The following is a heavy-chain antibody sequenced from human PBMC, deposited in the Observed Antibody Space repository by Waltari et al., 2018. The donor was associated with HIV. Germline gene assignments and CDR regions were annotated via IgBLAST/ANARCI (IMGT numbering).Heavy chain of an antibody. CDR2: IIPILGTA. D-gene: IGHD2-21*02. CDR3: ARSPLPGGDLKGWFDP. Sequence: QVQLVQSGAEVKKPGSSVKVSCKASGGTFSSYAISWVRQAPGQGLEWMGGIIPILGTANYAQKFQGRVTITADESTSTAYMELSSLRSEDTAVYYCARSPLPGGDLKGWFDPWGQGTLVTVSS. J-gene: IGHJ5*02. CDR1: GGTFSSYA. V-gene: IGHV1-69*12.